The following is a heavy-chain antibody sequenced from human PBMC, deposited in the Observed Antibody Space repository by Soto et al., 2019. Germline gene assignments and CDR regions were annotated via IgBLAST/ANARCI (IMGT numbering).Heavy chain of an antibody. CDR3: ASYIWSGYYPFDY. CDR2: IYYSGST. J-gene: IGHJ4*02. Sequence: QLQLQESGPGLVKPSETLSLTCTVSGGSISSSSYYWGWIRQPPGKGLEWIGRIYYSGSTYYNPSLKSRVTISVDTSKNQFSLKLSSVTAADTAVYYCASYIWSGYYPFDYWGQGTLVTVSS. V-gene: IGHV4-39*01. CDR1: GGSISSSSYY. D-gene: IGHD3-3*01.